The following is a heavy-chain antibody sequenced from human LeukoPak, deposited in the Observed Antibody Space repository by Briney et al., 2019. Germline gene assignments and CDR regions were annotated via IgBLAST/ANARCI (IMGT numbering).Heavy chain of an antibody. Sequence: GGSLRLSCAGSGFIFINYWMHWVRQAPGKGRVWVSRINIDGSSTRYADSVKGRFTISRDNAKNTLSLQMNSLRAEDTGVYYCARDQGGPDYWGQGTLVTVSS. CDR2: INIDGSST. CDR1: GFIFINYW. J-gene: IGHJ4*02. CDR3: ARDQGGPDY. D-gene: IGHD2-15*01. V-gene: IGHV3-74*01.